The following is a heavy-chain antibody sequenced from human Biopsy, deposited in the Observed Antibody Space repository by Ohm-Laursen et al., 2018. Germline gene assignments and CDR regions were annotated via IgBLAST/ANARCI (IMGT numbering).Heavy chain of an antibody. CDR1: GGAFTNYA. Sequence: VASVKVSCNASGGAFTNYAINWVRQAPGHGLEWMGGIITVSETAGYAERFRGRVTITADVTTTTAYMDLSGLRSEDTAVYYCVAYPSSGFFENNDDFAMDVWGQGTTVIVSS. D-gene: IGHD6-19*01. CDR2: IITVSETA. CDR3: VAYPSSGFFENNDDFAMDV. J-gene: IGHJ6*02. V-gene: IGHV1-69*13.